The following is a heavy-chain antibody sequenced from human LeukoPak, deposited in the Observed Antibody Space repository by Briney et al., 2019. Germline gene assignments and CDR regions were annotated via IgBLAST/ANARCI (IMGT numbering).Heavy chain of an antibody. Sequence: GASVKVSCKASGGTFSSYAISWVRQAPGQGLEWMGRIIPILGIANYAQKFQGRVTITADKSTSTAYMELSSLRSEDTAVYNCARGDVEMATIDAFDIWGQGTMVTVSS. CDR3: ARGDVEMATIDAFDI. D-gene: IGHD5-24*01. CDR1: GGTFSSYA. V-gene: IGHV1-69*04. CDR2: IIPILGIA. J-gene: IGHJ3*02.